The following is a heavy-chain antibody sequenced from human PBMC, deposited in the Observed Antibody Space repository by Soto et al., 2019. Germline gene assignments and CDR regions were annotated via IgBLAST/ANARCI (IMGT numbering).Heavy chain of an antibody. Sequence: TLSLQCAVSGGSLSSGCYSWSWIRQPPGKGLEWIGYIYHSGSTSYNPSLKSRVTISVDRSKNQFSLKLSSVTAADTPVYYCARVNQNSYYYDSSGYIDYWGQGTLGTVSS. D-gene: IGHD3-22*01. CDR3: ARVNQNSYYYDSSGYIDY. CDR2: IYHSGST. V-gene: IGHV4-30-2*01. CDR1: GGSLSSGCYS. J-gene: IGHJ4*02.